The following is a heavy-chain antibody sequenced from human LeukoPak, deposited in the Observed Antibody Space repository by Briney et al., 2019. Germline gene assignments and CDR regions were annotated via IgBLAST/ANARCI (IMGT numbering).Heavy chain of an antibody. CDR2: INHSGST. D-gene: IGHD2-15*01. CDR1: GGSFSGYY. J-gene: IGHJ4*02. V-gene: IGHV4-34*01. CDR3: ARWGLVVVAATKKYYFDY. Sequence: PSETLSLTCAVYGGSFSGYYWSWIRQPPGKGLEWIGEINHSGSTNYNPSLKSRVTISVDTSKNQFSLKLSSVTAADTAVYYCARWGLVVVAATKKYYFDYWGQGTLVTVSS.